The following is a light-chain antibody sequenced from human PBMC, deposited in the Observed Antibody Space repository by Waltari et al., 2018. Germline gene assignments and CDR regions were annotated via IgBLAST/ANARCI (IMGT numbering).Light chain of an antibody. CDR1: QSLLYSSNNKNY. V-gene: IGKV4-1*01. CDR2: WAS. J-gene: IGKJ1*01. CDR3: QQYYTVPWA. Sequence: DIVMTQSPDSLAVSLGERVTITCKSSQSLLYSSNNKNYLAWYQQKPGQAPNLLISWASTRESGVPNRFSGRGSGTDFTLTISGLQAEDVAVYYCQQYYTVPWAFGQGTKVEIK.